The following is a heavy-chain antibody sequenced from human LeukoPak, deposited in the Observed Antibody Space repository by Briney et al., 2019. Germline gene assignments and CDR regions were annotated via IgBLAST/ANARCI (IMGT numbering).Heavy chain of an antibody. CDR1: GGSFSGYY. D-gene: IGHD6-13*01. J-gene: IGHJ6*03. CDR3: ARGPYSSRGYYYYYMDV. CDR2: INHSGST. V-gene: IGHV4-34*01. Sequence: SETLSLTCAVYGGSFSGYYWSWIRQPPGKGLEWIGEINHSGSTNYNPSLKSRVTISVDTSKNQFSLKLSSVTAADTAVYYCARGPYSSRGYYYYYMDVWGKGTTVTVSS.